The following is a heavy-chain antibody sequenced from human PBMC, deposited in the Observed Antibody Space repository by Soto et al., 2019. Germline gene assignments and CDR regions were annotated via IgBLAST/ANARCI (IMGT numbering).Heavy chain of an antibody. CDR1: GYSFTSYW. J-gene: IGHJ4*02. D-gene: IGHD5-12*01. CDR2: IYPGDSDT. V-gene: IGHV5-51*01. CDR3: ARLSGMATMAPGYFGY. Sequence: AGESLKISCKGSGYSFTSYWIGWVRQMPGKGLEWMGIIYPGDSDTRYSPSFQGQVTISADKSISTAYLQWSSLKASDTAMYYCARLSGMATMAPGYFGYWGQGTLVTVSS.